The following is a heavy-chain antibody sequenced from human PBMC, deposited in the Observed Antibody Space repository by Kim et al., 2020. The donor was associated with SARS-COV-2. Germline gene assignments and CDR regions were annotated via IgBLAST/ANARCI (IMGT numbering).Heavy chain of an antibody. CDR1: GFTFSSYG. V-gene: IGHV3-30*18. CDR2: ISYDGSNK. CDR3: AKDVSKGYSYGWNYYYYGMDV. J-gene: IGHJ6*02. Sequence: LSLTCAASGFTFSSYGMHWVRQAPGKGPEWVAVISYDGSNKNYADSVKGRFTISRDNSKNTLYLQMNSLRAEDTAVYYCAKDVSKGYSYGWNYYYYGMDVWGQGTTVTVSS. D-gene: IGHD5-18*01.